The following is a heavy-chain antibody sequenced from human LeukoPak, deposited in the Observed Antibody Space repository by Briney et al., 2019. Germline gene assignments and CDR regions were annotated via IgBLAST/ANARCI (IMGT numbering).Heavy chain of an antibody. V-gene: IGHV3-11*01. D-gene: IGHD5-18*01. Sequence: GGSLRLSCAASGFIFSDYYMNWIRQAPGKGLEWVSYISSSGSTIYYADSVKGRFTISRDNAKNSVYLQMNSLRAEDTAVYYCASGGGYSYEVDYWGQGTLVAVSS. CDR3: ASGGGYSYEVDY. J-gene: IGHJ4*02. CDR2: ISSSGSTI. CDR1: GFIFSDYY.